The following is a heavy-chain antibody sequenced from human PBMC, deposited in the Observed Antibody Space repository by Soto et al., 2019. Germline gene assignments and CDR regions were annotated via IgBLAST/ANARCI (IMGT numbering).Heavy chain of an antibody. CDR3: EQARGWDDAFDI. D-gene: IGHD6-19*01. V-gene: IGHV3-30*18. CDR2: ISYDGSNK. Sequence: PGGSLRLSCAASGFTFSSYGMHWVRQAPGKGLEWVAVISYDGSNKYYADSVKGRFTISRDNSKNTLYLQMNSLRAEDTAVYYCEQARGWDDAFDIWGQGTMVTVSS. CDR1: GFTFSSYG. J-gene: IGHJ3*02.